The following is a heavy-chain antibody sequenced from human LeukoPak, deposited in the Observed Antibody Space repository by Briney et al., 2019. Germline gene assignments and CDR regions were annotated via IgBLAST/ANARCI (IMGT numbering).Heavy chain of an antibody. D-gene: IGHD4-11*01. CDR1: GYTFTSYG. CDR3: AREYSNYVVPLFDP. V-gene: IGHV1-69*06. J-gene: IGHJ5*02. Sequence: SVKVSCKASGYTFTSYGISWVRQAPGQGLEWMGGIIPIFGTANYAQKFQGRVTITADKSTSTAYMELSSLRSEDTAVYYCAREYSNYVVPLFDPWGQGTLVTVSS. CDR2: IIPIFGTA.